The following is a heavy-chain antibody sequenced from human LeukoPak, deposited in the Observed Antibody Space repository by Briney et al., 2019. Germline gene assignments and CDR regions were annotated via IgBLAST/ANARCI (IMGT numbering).Heavy chain of an antibody. D-gene: IGHD1-26*01. CDR3: ARDRKVGVPFDY. CDR2: ISAYNGNT. CDR1: GGTFSSYA. Sequence: ASVKVSCKASGGTFSSYAISWVRQAPGQGLEWMGWISAYNGNTNYAQKLQGRVTMTTDTSTSTAYMELRSLRSDDTAVYYCARDRKVGVPFDYWGQGTLVTVSS. V-gene: IGHV1-18*01. J-gene: IGHJ4*02.